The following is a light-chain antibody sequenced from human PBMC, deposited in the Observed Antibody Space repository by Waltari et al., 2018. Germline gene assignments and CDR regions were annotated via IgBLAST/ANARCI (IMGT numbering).Light chain of an antibody. Sequence: SYVLTQSPSVSVAPGKTARITCGGTNIGSKSVHWYQQKPGQAPVLVIYYDSDRPSGIPERFSGSNSGNTATLTISRVEAGDEADYYCQVWDSSSDHPVFGGGTKLTVL. CDR3: QVWDSSSDHPV. V-gene: IGLV3-21*04. CDR2: YDS. CDR1: NIGSKS. J-gene: IGLJ2*01.